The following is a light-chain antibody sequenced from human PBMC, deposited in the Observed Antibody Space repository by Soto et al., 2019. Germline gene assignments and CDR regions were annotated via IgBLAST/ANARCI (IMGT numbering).Light chain of an antibody. Sequence: QSALTQPPSASRSPGQSVTISCTGTSSDVGGYNYVSWYQQHPGKAPKLMIYEVSKRPSGVPDRFSGSKSGNTASLTVSGLQAEDEADYYCSSYAGSNNLFGGGTKLTVL. J-gene: IGLJ3*02. CDR2: EVS. CDR1: SSDVGGYNY. V-gene: IGLV2-8*01. CDR3: SSYAGSNNL.